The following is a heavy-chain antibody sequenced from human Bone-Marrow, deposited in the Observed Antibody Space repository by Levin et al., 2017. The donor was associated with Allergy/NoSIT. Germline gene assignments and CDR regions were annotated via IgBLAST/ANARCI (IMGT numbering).Heavy chain of an antibody. D-gene: IGHD3-10*01. V-gene: IGHV1-24*01. Sequence: RGESLKISCKVSGYTLTDLSMHWVRQALGKGLEWMGGFDPEDGKTIYTQKFQGRVTMTEDTSTDTAYMELSSLRPEDAAVYYCATMSGFGEIFFDSWGQGTLVIVSS. CDR1: GYTLTDLS. J-gene: IGHJ4*02. CDR2: FDPEDGKT. CDR3: ATMSGFGEIFFDS.